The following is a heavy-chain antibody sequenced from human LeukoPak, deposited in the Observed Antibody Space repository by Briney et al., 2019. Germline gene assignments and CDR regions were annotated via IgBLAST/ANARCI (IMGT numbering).Heavy chain of an antibody. CDR1: GFTFGDYA. Sequence: PGRSLTLSCTVSGFTFGDYALIWVCQAPGQGQEWVVFIRCRSYGEATQYAASVRARFTISRDDPKTIAYLQMHSLNPEDAGVYYCTRGEVQLDYWRQGTLVTVSS. V-gene: IGHV3-49*04. CDR3: TRGEVQLDY. J-gene: IGHJ4*02. CDR2: IRCRSYGEAT. D-gene: IGHD3/OR15-3a*01.